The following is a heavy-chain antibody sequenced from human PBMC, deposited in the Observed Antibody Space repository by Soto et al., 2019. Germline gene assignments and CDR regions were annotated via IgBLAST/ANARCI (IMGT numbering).Heavy chain of an antibody. CDR1: GYSFTSYC. Sequence: PGESLKISCKGPGYSFTSYCISWVRQMPGKGLEWMGRIDPSDSYTNYSPSFQGHVTISADKSISTAYLQLRSLKASDPAMYYCARHTCSGVSCYTDDYYYFGMDVWGQGTTVTVSS. D-gene: IGHD2-15*01. J-gene: IGHJ6*02. CDR2: IDPSDSYT. CDR3: ARHTCSGVSCYTDDYYYFGMDV. V-gene: IGHV5-10-1*01.